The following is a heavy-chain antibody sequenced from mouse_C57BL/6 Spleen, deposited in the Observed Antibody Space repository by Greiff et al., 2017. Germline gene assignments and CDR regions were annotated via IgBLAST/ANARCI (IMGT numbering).Heavy chain of an antibody. D-gene: IGHD1-1*01. CDR3: TRGIITTVVEDYFDY. CDR1: GYTFTSYW. V-gene: IGHV1-5*01. J-gene: IGHJ2*01. CDR2: IYPGNSDT. Sequence: VQLQQSGTVLARPGASVKMSCKTSGYTFTSYWMHWVKQRPGQGLEWIGAIYPGNSDTSYNQKFKGKAKLTAVTSASTAYMELSSLTNEDSAVYYCTRGIITTVVEDYFDYWGQGTTLTVSS.